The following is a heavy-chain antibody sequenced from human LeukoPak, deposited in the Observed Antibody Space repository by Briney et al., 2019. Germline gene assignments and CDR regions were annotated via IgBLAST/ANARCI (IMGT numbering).Heavy chain of an antibody. CDR2: ISGNGDST. CDR1: GFTFSNYA. CDR3: ATPVHDASLDY. D-gene: IGHD2-2*01. Sequence: GGSLRLSCAASGFTFSNYAMSWVRQAPGKGLEWVSTISGNGDSTYHADSVKGRFTISRDNSKNTLYLQMNSLRAEDTAVYYCATPVHDASLDYWGQGTLVTVSS. J-gene: IGHJ4*02. V-gene: IGHV3-23*01.